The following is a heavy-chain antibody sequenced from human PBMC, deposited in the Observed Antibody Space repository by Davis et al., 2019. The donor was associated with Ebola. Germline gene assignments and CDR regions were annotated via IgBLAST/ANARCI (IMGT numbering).Heavy chain of an antibody. CDR2: IKQDGSEK. D-gene: IGHD3-22*01. Sequence: GESLKISCAASGFTFSSYWMSWVRQAPGKGLEWVANIKQDGSEKYYVDSVKGRFTISRDNSKNTLYLQMNSLRAEDTAVYYCARETAYYYDSSGYYHGGLGYFDYWGQGTLVTVSS. J-gene: IGHJ4*02. V-gene: IGHV3-7*01. CDR1: GFTFSSYW. CDR3: ARETAYYYDSSGYYHGGLGYFDY.